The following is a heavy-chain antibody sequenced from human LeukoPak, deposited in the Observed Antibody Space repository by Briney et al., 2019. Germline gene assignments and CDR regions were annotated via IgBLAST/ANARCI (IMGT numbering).Heavy chain of an antibody. Sequence: GGSLRLSCAASGFTFSSYTMSWVRQAPGKGLEWVSTITTSDGNTYYADSVEGRFTVSRDNSKNTLFLQMNSLRAEDTAVYYCAKDGGLWVSAHWGDSWGRGTLVTVPS. CDR2: ITTSDGNT. CDR1: GFTFSSYT. J-gene: IGHJ4*02. D-gene: IGHD7-27*01. V-gene: IGHV3-23*01. CDR3: AKDGGLWVSAHWGDS.